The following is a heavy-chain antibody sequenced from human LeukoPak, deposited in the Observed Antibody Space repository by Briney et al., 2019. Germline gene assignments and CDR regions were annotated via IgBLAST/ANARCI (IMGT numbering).Heavy chain of an antibody. D-gene: IGHD3-9*01. Sequence: GGSLRLSCAASGFTFSNYWMHWVRQAPGKGLVWVSRIKGDGSHSIYADSVKGRFTISRDNAKNTLYLQMKSLRAEDTAVYYCVRDWDHFDFDSWGLGTLVTVSS. CDR1: GFTFSNYW. CDR2: IKGDGSHS. J-gene: IGHJ5*01. V-gene: IGHV3-74*01. CDR3: VRDWDHFDFDS.